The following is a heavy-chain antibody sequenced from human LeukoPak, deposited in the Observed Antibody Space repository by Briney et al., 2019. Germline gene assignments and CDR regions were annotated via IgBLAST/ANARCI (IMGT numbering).Heavy chain of an antibody. D-gene: IGHD1-7*01. J-gene: IGHJ4*02. CDR1: GFSFSVST. CDR2: IRDKAESYAT. V-gene: IGHV3-73*01. CDR3: TRSLTGTTFGDY. Sequence: PGGSLKLSCAASGFSFSVSTMHWVRQASGRGLEWVGRIRDKAESYATVYAASVKGRFTISRDDSQNTAYLQLNGLRSDDTAVYYCTRSLTGTTFGDYWGQGTLVTVSS.